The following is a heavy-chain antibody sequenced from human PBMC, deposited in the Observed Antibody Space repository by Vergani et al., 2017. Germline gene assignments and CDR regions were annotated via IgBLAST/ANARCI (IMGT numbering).Heavy chain of an antibody. CDR3: ARVDYGILTGYRY. CDR2: INPSGGHT. V-gene: IGHV1-46*03. CDR1: GYTFSNYS. J-gene: IGHJ4*02. Sequence: QVKVLQSGAEVKKSGASVKVSCKTSGYTFSNYSMPWVRQAPGQGLEWMGIINPSGGHTNYAQKFQGRVTMTRDTSTSTVYMELSSLRSEDTAIYYCARVDYGILTGYRYWGQGTLVTVSA. D-gene: IGHD3-9*01.